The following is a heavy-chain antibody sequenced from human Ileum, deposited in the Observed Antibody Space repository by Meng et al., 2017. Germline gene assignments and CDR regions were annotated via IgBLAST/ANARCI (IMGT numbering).Heavy chain of an antibody. V-gene: IGHV4-4*02. CDR3: VRNDYCSGGTCYPHFDY. Sequence: QVRLEESGPGLGEPSGTPSLTCAVSGGSINSYVWWSWVRQAPGKGLEWIGEIYPGGSINYNPSLKSRVTISADTSKNQFSLSLDSVTAADTAVYYCVRNDYCSGGTCYPHFDYWGQGTLVTVSS. CDR1: GGSINSYVW. CDR2: IYPGGSI. D-gene: IGHD2-15*01. J-gene: IGHJ4*02.